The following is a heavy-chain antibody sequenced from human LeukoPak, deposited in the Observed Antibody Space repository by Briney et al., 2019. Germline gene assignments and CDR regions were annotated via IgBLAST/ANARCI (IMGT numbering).Heavy chain of an antibody. J-gene: IGHJ4*02. CDR3: ARKLARHAFDY. Sequence: PGGSLRLSCAASGFTFSSYWMSWVRQAPGKGLEWVANIKQDGSEKYYVDSVKGRFTISRDNAKNSLYLQMNSLRAADTAVYYCARKLARHAFDYWGQGTLVTVSS. D-gene: IGHD6-13*01. CDR1: GFTFSSYW. V-gene: IGHV3-7*01. CDR2: IKQDGSEK.